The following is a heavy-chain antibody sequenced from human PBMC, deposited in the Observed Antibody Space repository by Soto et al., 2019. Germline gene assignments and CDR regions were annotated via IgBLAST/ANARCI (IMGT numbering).Heavy chain of an antibody. CDR2: IVVGSGNT. CDR1: GFTFTSSA. CDR3: ASASKGSTLGALMDV. V-gene: IGHV1-58*01. D-gene: IGHD3-16*01. Sequence: SVKVSCKASGFTFTSSAVQWVRQARGQRLEWIGWIVVGSGNTNYAQKFQERITITRDMSTSTAYMELSSLRPEDTAVYYCASASKGSTLGALMDVWGKGTTVTVSS. J-gene: IGHJ6*03.